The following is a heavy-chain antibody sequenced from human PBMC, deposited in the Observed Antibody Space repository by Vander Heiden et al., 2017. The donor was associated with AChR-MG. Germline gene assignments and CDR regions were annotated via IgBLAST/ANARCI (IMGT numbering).Heavy chain of an antibody. Sequence: EVQLVQSGAEVKTPGESLKISCKGSGYSFTSYWLGWVRQMPGKGLEWMGIIYPGDSDTRYSPSFQGQVTISADKSISTAYLQWSSLKASDTAMYYCARQFAGPSMITFGGVIANEWYFDLWGRGTLVTVSS. V-gene: IGHV5-51*01. CDR1: GYSFTSYW. J-gene: IGHJ2*01. D-gene: IGHD3-16*02. CDR3: ARQFAGPSMITFGGVIANEWYFDL. CDR2: IYPGDSDT.